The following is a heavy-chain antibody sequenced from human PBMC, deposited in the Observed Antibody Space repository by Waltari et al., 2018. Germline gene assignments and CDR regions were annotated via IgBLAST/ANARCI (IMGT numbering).Heavy chain of an antibody. V-gene: IGHV1-69*05. CDR2: NIPVLGTT. CDR1: VATFSSYV. J-gene: IGHJ4*02. D-gene: IGHD2-2*01. CDR3: ARGWLEVGPFDY. Sequence: QVQLVQSGAEVKKPGSSVKVSCKASVATFSSYVITWVRQAPGQGLEWMGGNIPVLGTTNDAKKFQGRVTISTDVSTTTAYIDLSRLRSDDTVVYYCARGWLEVGPFDYWGQGTLVTVSS.